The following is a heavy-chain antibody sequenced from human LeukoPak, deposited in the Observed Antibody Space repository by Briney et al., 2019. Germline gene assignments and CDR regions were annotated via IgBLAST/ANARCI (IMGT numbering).Heavy chain of an antibody. J-gene: IGHJ4*02. Sequence: PGGSLRLSCAASGFTFSNAWMSWFRQAPGKGLEWVANIHDDGHVRNYEDSVKGRFTISRDDARSSVYLQLRSLRAEDTALYFCARGRGWVDHWGQGTLVTVSS. CDR1: GFTFSNAW. CDR3: ARGRGWVDH. D-gene: IGHD3-16*01. V-gene: IGHV3-7*01. CDR2: IHDDGHVR.